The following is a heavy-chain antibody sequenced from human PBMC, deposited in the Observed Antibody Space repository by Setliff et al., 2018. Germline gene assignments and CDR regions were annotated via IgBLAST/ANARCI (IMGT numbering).Heavy chain of an antibody. J-gene: IGHJ6*03. Sequence: SVKVSCKASGGTFSNYDIRWVRQAPGQGLEWMGGIIPIFGTANYAQKFQGRVTITTDDSTNTAYMGLSRLRSEDTAVYFCANEHGTTVTVENYHYYMDVWGKGTTVTVSS. V-gene: IGHV1-69*05. CDR1: GGTFSNYD. CDR2: IIPIFGTA. D-gene: IGHD4-4*01. CDR3: ANEHGTTVTVENYHYYMDV.